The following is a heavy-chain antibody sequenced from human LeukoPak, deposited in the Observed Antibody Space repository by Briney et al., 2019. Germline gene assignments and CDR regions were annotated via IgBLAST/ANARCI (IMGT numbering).Heavy chain of an antibody. Sequence: ASVKVSCKASGYTFTSYGISWVRQAPGQGLGWMGWISAYNGNTNYAQKLQGGVTMTTDTSTSTAYMELRSLRSDDTAVYYCARDNAYDYVWGSSSALEEGFDYWGQGTLVTVSS. CDR3: ARDNAYDYVWGSSSALEEGFDY. CDR2: ISAYNGNT. CDR1: GYTFTSYG. V-gene: IGHV1-18*01. J-gene: IGHJ4*02. D-gene: IGHD3-16*01.